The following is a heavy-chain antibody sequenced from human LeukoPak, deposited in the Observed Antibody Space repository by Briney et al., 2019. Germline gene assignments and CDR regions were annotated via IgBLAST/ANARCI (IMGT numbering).Heavy chain of an antibody. CDR2: INQDGSDK. Sequence: GGSLRLSCAASGLTFSIHWMNWVRRAPGKGLECVANINQDGSDKYYVDSVKGRFTISRDNTKNSLYLQMNSLRAEDTAVYYCVGGDYWGQGTLVTVSS. CDR1: GLTFSIHW. J-gene: IGHJ4*02. CDR3: VGGDY. V-gene: IGHV3-7*01.